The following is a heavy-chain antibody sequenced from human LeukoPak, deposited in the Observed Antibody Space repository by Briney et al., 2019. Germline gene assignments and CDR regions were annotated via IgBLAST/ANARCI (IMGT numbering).Heavy chain of an antibody. J-gene: IGHJ4*02. CDR1: GFTFSSYW. CDR2: ISSSSSTI. Sequence: PGGSLRLSCAASGFTFSSYWMSWVRQAPGKGLEWVSYISSSSSTIYYADSVKGRFTISRDNAKNSLYLQMNSLRAEDTAVYYCASFSGPPYDYVWGSYRYYYWGQGTLVTVSS. V-gene: IGHV3-48*01. D-gene: IGHD3-16*02. CDR3: ASFSGPPYDYVWGSYRYYY.